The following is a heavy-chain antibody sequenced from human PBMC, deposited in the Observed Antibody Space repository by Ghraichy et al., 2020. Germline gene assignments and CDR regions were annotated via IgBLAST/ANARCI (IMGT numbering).Heavy chain of an antibody. CDR1: GYTFTSYA. Sequence: ASVKVSCKASGYTFTSYAMHWVRQAPGQRLEWMGWINAGNGNTKYSQKFQGRVTITRDTSASTAYMELSSLRSEDTAVYYCARGLIAVAGYGMDVWGQGTTVTGAS. CDR2: INAGNGNT. J-gene: IGHJ6*02. V-gene: IGHV1-3*01. D-gene: IGHD6-19*01. CDR3: ARGLIAVAGYGMDV.